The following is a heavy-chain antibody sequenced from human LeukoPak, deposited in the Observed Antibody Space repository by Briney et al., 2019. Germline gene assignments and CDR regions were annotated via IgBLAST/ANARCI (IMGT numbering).Heavy chain of an antibody. D-gene: IGHD5-24*01. J-gene: IGHJ4*02. CDR3: AKRSGKMATGNFDY. Sequence: PGGSLRLSCAASGFTFSSYGMHWVRQAPGKGLEWVAFIRYDGSNKYYADSVKGRFTISRDNSKNTLYLQMNSLTAEDTAVYYCAKRSGKMATGNFDYWGQGTLVTVSS. V-gene: IGHV3-30*02. CDR1: GFTFSSYG. CDR2: IRYDGSNK.